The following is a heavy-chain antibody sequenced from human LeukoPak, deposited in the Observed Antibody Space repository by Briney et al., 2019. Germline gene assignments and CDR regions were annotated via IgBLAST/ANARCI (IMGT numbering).Heavy chain of an antibody. CDR2: INGGGNTT. J-gene: IGHJ6*03. CDR1: GFAFSSFA. Sequence: QSGGSLRLPCAASGFAFSSFAMGWVRQSPGKGLEWLSTINGGGNTTFYSDSVKGRFTISRDNSKNTLYLHMDSLRPDDTATYYCTKELHVAVAVADYYYFYMDVWGRGTAVTVSS. V-gene: IGHV3-23*01. D-gene: IGHD6-19*01. CDR3: TKELHVAVAVADYYYFYMDV.